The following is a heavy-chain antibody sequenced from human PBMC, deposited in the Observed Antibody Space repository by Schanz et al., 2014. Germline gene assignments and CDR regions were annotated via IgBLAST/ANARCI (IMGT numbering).Heavy chain of an antibody. CDR1: GFTFSNYA. Sequence: AELVESGGGVVQPGGSLRLSCAASGFTFSNYAMNWVRQAPGKGLKWVSGIRGSGGSTYYADSVKGRFTISRDNSKNTLYLRMNSLRAEDTAVYYCAKEFSSSWWYGMDVWGQGTTVTVSS. V-gene: IGHV3-23*04. CDR2: IRGSGGST. D-gene: IGHD6-13*01. J-gene: IGHJ6*02. CDR3: AKEFSSSWWYGMDV.